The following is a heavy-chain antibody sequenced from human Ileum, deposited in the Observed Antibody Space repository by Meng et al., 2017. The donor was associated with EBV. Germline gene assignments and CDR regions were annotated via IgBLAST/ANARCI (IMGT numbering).Heavy chain of an antibody. Sequence: QLRLLEFGPGLVTTSKTRSVTCTGSGGSISSSSYYWAWIRQPPGEGLEWIGSVVYSGTTYYTSSLKSRVSISVDTSKNQFSLKLSSVTAADTAVYYCARHHHSPTFDYWGQGTLVTVSS. D-gene: IGHD1-14*01. CDR1: GGSISSSSYY. CDR3: ARHHHSPTFDY. J-gene: IGHJ4*02. V-gene: IGHV4-39*01. CDR2: VVYSGTT.